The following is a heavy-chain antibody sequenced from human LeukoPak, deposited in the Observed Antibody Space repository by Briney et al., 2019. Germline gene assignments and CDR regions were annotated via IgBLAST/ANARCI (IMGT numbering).Heavy chain of an antibody. D-gene: IGHD1-26*01. Sequence: GRSLRLSCAASGFTFINYALHWVRQAPGKGLEWVAVISIDGSDKHYAESVQGRFTISRDNSKNTLYLQMNSLRAEDAAVYFCARDDRGSYPTYYYYGMDVWGQGTTVTVSS. J-gene: IGHJ6*02. CDR2: ISIDGSDK. CDR1: GFTFINYA. V-gene: IGHV3-30*04. CDR3: ARDDRGSYPTYYYYGMDV.